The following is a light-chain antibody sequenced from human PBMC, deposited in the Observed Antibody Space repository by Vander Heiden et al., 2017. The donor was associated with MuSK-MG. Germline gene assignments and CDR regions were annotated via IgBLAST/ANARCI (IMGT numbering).Light chain of an antibody. V-gene: IGLV2-14*01. J-gene: IGLJ1*01. CDR1: SSDVGGYNY. Sequence: QSALTQPASVSGSPGQSITISCTGTSSDVGGYNYVCWYPQHPGKAPKLMIYEVSNRPSGVANRCSGSKSGNTASLTISGLQAEDEADYYCSSYTSSSTLYVFGTGTKVTVL. CDR3: SSYTSSSTLYV. CDR2: EVS.